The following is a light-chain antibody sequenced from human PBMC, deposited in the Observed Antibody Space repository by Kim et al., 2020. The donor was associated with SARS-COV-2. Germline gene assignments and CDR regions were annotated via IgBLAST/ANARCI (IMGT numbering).Light chain of an antibody. CDR3: EQFHSPLS. Sequence: SVAVGVTVTGRASQGIASYLAWYQQKPGKAPNLLIYAASNLYSGVPSRFRGSGSGTKYTLTISSLQHEDFATYYCEQFHSPLSFGGGTKVDIK. J-gene: IGKJ4*01. V-gene: IGKV1-9*01. CDR1: QGIASY. CDR2: AAS.